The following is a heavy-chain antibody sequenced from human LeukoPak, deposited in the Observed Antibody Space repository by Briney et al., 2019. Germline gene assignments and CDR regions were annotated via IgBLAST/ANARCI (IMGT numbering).Heavy chain of an antibody. CDR1: GGSITTTNYY. V-gene: IGHV4-39*02. J-gene: IGHJ4*01. CDR2: VYNRGNT. Sequence: SETLSLTCTVSGGSITTTNYYWAWIRQPPGEGLQWIGIVYNRGNTYSNPSLESLITMSVDTSKNQFSLRLTSVTAADTALYYCARDTVPPRNATEQKTGTYYWGLGTLVSVSS. CDR3: ARDTVPPRNATEQKTGTYY. D-gene: IGHD7-27*01.